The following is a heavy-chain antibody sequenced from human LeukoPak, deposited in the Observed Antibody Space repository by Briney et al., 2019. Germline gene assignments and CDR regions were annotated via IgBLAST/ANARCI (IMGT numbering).Heavy chain of an antibody. D-gene: IGHD3-22*01. CDR1: GGTFSSYA. Sequence: SVKVSCKXSGGTFSSYAISWVRQAPGQGLEWMGRIIPIFGTANYAQKFQGRVTITTDESTSTAYMELSSLRSEDTAVYYCARDRLDSSGHDYWGQGTLVTVSS. J-gene: IGHJ4*02. V-gene: IGHV1-69*05. CDR3: ARDRLDSSGHDY. CDR2: IIPIFGTA.